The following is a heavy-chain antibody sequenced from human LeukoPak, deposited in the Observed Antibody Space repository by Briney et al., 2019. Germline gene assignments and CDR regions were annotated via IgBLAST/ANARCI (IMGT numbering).Heavy chain of an antibody. D-gene: IGHD2-15*01. CDR2: ISWNSGSI. J-gene: IGHJ4*02. Sequence: PGGSLRLSCAASGFTFDDYAMHWVRQAPGKGLEWVSGISWNSGSIGYADSVKGRFTISRDNAKNSLYLQMNSLRAEDMALYYCARDCSGGSCYSPPFGYWGQGTLVTVSS. CDR1: GFTFDDYA. CDR3: ARDCSGGSCYSPPFGY. V-gene: IGHV3-9*03.